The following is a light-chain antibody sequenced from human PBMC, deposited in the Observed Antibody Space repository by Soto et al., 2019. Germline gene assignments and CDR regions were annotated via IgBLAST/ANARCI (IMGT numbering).Light chain of an antibody. V-gene: IGKV1-33*01. J-gene: IGKJ4*01. CDR1: QDISNY. CDR3: QQYDNLPT. Sequence: DIQMTQSPSSLSAFVGDRVIITCQASQDISNYLNWYQQKPGKAPKLLICDASILETGVPSRFSGSGSGTDFTFTISSLQPEDIATYYCQQYDNLPTFGGGTKVEIK. CDR2: DAS.